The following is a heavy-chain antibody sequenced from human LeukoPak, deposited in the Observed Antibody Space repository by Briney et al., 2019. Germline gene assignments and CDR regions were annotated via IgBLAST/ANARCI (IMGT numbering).Heavy chain of an antibody. CDR1: GGTFSSYA. CDR3: AREHSNYHIDY. J-gene: IGHJ4*02. Sequence: ASVKVSCKASGGTFSSYAISWVRQAPGQGLEWMGGIIPIFGTANYAQKFQGRVTITADKSTSTAYMELSSLRSEDTAVYYCAREHSNYHIDYWGQGTLVTVSS. V-gene: IGHV1-69*06. D-gene: IGHD4-11*01. CDR2: IIPIFGTA.